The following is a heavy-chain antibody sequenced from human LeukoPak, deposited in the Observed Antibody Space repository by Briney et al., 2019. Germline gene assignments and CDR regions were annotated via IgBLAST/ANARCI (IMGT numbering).Heavy chain of an antibody. CDR3: ARVEAAAVPDY. CDR1: GFTFSDYY. J-gene: IGHJ4*02. V-gene: IGHV3-11*01. D-gene: IGHD6-13*01. Sequence: GGSLRLSCAASGFTFSDYYMSWIRQAPGKGLEWVSYISSSGSTIYNADSVKGRFTISRDNAKNSLYLQMNSLRAEDTTVYYCARVEAAAVPDYWGQGTLVTVSS. CDR2: ISSSGSTI.